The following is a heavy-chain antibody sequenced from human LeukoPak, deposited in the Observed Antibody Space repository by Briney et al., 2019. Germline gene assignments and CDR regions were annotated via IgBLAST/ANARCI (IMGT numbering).Heavy chain of an antibody. Sequence: GASVKVSCKASGYTFTGYYMHWVRKAPGQGLEWMGWINPNSGGTNYAQKFQGRVTMTRDTSISTAYMELSRLRSDDTAVYYCARESGWELGNVFDIWGQGTMVTVSS. CDR3: ARESGWELGNVFDI. V-gene: IGHV1-2*02. CDR1: GYTFTGYY. D-gene: IGHD7-27*01. CDR2: INPNSGGT. J-gene: IGHJ3*02.